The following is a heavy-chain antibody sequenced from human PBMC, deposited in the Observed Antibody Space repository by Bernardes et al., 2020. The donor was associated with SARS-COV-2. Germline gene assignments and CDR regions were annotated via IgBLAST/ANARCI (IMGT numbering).Heavy chain of an antibody. CDR1: GFTFDDYA. CDR3: AGRQWPAGPFDY. J-gene: IGHJ4*02. D-gene: IGHD6-19*01. V-gene: IGHV3-9*01. Sequence: GGSLRLSCAASGFTFDDYAMHWVRQAPGKGLEWVSGISWNSGSIGYADSVKGRFTISRDNAKNSLYLQMNSLRAEDTALYYCAGRQWPAGPFDYWGQGTLVTVSS. CDR2: ISWNSGSI.